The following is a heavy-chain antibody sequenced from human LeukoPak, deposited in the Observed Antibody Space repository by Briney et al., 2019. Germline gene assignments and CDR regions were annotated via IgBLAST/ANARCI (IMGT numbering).Heavy chain of an antibody. Sequence: SDTLSLPCTVWGRLISRYYWSWILQPPGKALEWIGYIYYSGSTNYNPSLKSRVTISVDTSKNQFSLKLSSLTAADTAVYYCAKGGKGFRLGFRFGSWGQGTLVSVSS. V-gene: IGHV4-59*07. J-gene: IGHJ5*02. CDR3: AKGGKGFRLGFRFGS. CDR2: IYYSGST. D-gene: IGHD3-16*01. CDR1: GRLISRYY.